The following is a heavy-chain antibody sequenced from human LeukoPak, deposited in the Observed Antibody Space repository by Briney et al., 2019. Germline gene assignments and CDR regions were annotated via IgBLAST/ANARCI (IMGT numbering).Heavy chain of an antibody. CDR1: GFIFSSYW. D-gene: IGHD2-2*01. CDR2: INTDGSST. Sequence: GGSLRLSCTASGFIFSSYWMHWVRQAPGKGPVWVSRINTDGSSTSYADSVKGRFTISRDNSKNTLYLQMNSLRAEDTAVYYCARDVDLGYCSSTSCPAGYWGQGTLVTVSS. J-gene: IGHJ4*02. CDR3: ARDVDLGYCSSTSCPAGY. V-gene: IGHV3-74*01.